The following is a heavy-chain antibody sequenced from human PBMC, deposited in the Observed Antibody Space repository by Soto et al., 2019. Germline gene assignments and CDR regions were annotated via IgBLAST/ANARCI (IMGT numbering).Heavy chain of an antibody. Sequence: QVQLVQSGAEVKKPGSSVKVSCKASGGTFSSYSINWVRQAPGQGLEWMGEIIPIFCTSNYAQKFQGRVTITADDSTSTAYMELTSLRSEDTAVYYCAIDGGRHSGGIDYWGQGTLVTVSS. D-gene: IGHD1-26*01. CDR3: AIDGGRHSGGIDY. CDR2: IIPIFCTS. CDR1: GGTFSSYS. V-gene: IGHV1-69*01. J-gene: IGHJ4*02.